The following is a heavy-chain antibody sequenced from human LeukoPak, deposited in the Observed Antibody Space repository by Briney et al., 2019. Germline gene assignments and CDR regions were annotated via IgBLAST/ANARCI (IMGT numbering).Heavy chain of an antibody. D-gene: IGHD1-1*01. J-gene: IGHJ4*02. V-gene: IGHV3-7*01. CDR2: IKQDESEK. CDR1: GFTFSSYW. Sequence: GGSLRLSCAAPGFTFSSYWMGWVRQAPGKGLEWVANIKQDESEKYYVDSLKGRFTISRDNAKNSLYLQMNSLRAEDTAVYYCARDKIEGPTKLDYWGQGILVTVSS. CDR3: ARDKIEGPTKLDY.